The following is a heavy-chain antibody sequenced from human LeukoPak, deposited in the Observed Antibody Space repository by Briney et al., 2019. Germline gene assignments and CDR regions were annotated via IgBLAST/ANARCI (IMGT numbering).Heavy chain of an antibody. D-gene: IGHD2-2*01. CDR2: ISYDGSNK. CDR1: GFTFSSYA. J-gene: IGHJ3*02. Sequence: GGSLRLSCAASGFTFSSYAMHWVRQAPGKGLEWVAVISYDGSNKYYADSVKGRFTISRDNSKNTLYLQMNSLRAEDTAVYYCARVIVPAATTYGAFDIWGQGTMVTVSS. CDR3: ARVIVPAATTYGAFDI. V-gene: IGHV3-30*04.